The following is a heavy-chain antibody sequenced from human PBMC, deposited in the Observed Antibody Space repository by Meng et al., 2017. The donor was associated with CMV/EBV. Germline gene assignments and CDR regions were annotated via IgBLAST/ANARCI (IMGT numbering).Heavy chain of an antibody. CDR2: INPNSGGT. CDR1: GYTLTGYY. Sequence: ASVKVSCKASGYTLTGYYMHWVRQAPGQGLEWMGWINPNSGGTNYAQKFQGRVTMTRDTSISTAYMELSRLRSDDTAVYYCASIVSESYLQLPDYWGQGTLVTVSS. D-gene: IGHD1-26*01. J-gene: IGHJ4*02. CDR3: ASIVSESYLQLPDY. V-gene: IGHV1-2*02.